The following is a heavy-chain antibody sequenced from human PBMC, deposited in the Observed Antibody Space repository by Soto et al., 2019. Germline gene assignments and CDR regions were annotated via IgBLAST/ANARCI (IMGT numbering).Heavy chain of an antibody. V-gene: IGHV1-8*01. J-gene: IGHJ5*02. D-gene: IGHD3-16*02. CDR1: GYMFTTYD. CDR2: MNPNNGNS. CDR3: ARGGRAYTWGIFRYNWFDP. Sequence: ASVKVSCKASGYMFTTYDIMWVRQAPGHGLEWMGLMNPNNGNSDYAQKFQGRVNMTRNTSINTAYLELTSLTSEDTALYYCARGGRAYTWGIFRYNWFDPWGQGTPVTVSS.